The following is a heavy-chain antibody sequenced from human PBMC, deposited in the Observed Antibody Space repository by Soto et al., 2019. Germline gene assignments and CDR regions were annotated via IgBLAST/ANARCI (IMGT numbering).Heavy chain of an antibody. CDR1: GYTLTELS. J-gene: IGHJ5*02. CDR2: FDPEDGET. D-gene: IGHD4-17*01. CDR3: ATDWDYGDYGTLKGNWFDP. V-gene: IGHV1-24*01. Sequence: QVQLVQSGAEVKTPGASVKVSCKVSGYTLTELSMHWVRQAPGKGLEWMGGFDPEDGETIYAQKFQGRVTMTEDTSTDTAYMELSSLRSEDTAVYYCATDWDYGDYGTLKGNWFDPWGQGTLVTVSS.